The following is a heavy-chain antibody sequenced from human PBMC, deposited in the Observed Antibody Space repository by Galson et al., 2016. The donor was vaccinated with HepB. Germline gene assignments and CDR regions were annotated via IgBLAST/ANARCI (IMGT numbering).Heavy chain of an antibody. Sequence: SLRLSCAASGFTFSDFYMIWIRQPPGKGLEWVAYIGSRHISTVYYADSVRGRFNISRDNAENSLYLQMNSLRPEDTAVYYCARYRINWFDPWGQGTLLTVAS. J-gene: IGHJ5*02. CDR2: IGSRHISTV. CDR1: GFTFSDFY. CDR3: ARYRINWFDP. V-gene: IGHV3-11*01. D-gene: IGHD3-16*02.